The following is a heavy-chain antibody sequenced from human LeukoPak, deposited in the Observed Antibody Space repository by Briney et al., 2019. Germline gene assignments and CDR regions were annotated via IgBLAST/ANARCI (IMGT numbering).Heavy chain of an antibody. J-gene: IGHJ4*02. CDR1: GYTFSSYA. D-gene: IGHD3-22*01. V-gene: IGHV1-69*13. CDR3: AGSGYYRYYFDY. Sequence: SVKVSCTASGYTFSSYAISWVRQAPGQGLEWMGGIIPIFGTANYAQKFQGRVTITADESTSTAYMELSSLRSEDTAVYYCAGSGYYRYYFDYWGQGTLVTVSS. CDR2: IIPIFGTA.